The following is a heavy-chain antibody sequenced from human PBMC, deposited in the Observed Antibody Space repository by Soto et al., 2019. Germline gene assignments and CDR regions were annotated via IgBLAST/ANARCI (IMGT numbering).Heavy chain of an antibody. CDR2: ISYDGSNK. CDR3: ARDRVWGPVAGIVYYFDY. V-gene: IGHV3-30-3*01. CDR1: GFTFSRYA. Sequence: GGSLRLSCAASGFTFSRYAMHWVRHSPGKGLEWVAVISYDGSNKYYADSVKGRSTISRDDSKNTLYLQMNSLRAEDTAVYYCARDRVWGPVAGIVYYFDYWGQGTLVTVSS. J-gene: IGHJ4*02. D-gene: IGHD6-19*01.